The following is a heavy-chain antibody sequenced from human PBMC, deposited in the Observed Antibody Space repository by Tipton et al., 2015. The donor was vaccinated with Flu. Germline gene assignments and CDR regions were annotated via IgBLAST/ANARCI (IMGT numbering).Heavy chain of an antibody. J-gene: IGHJ1*01. CDR3: VSRVRIAAAGVYFQH. CDR2: IYYSGRT. Sequence: TLSLTCTVSGGSIGSGGYYWCWIRQHSGKCLEWIGYIYYSGRTYYNPSLKSRVTISVDTSKNQFSLTLSSVTAADTAVYYCVSRVRIAAAGVYFQHWGKGTLVTVSS. CDR1: GGSIGSGGYY. D-gene: IGHD6-13*01. V-gene: IGHV4-31*03.